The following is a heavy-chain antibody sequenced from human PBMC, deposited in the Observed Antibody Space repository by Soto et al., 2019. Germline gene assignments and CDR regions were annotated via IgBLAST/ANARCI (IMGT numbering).Heavy chain of an antibody. CDR1: GGSFSSYT. D-gene: IGHD1-26*01. Sequence: VQLGQSGTEVKQPGCSVKVSCKASGGSFSSYTISWVRHVPGQGLEWMGGFVPIVGAANYEQRFQGRVTISADVSSTTAYMELSRLTSGDTAIYYCTIGSTFSGEFEFWAPGPRVTFS. CDR3: TIGSTFSGEFEF. J-gene: IGHJ4*02. CDR2: FVPIVGAA. V-gene: IGHV1-69*01.